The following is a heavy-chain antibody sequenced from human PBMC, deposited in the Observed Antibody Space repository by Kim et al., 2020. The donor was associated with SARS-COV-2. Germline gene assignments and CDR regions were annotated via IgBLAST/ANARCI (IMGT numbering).Heavy chain of an antibody. CDR3: ARDPKASGYEYYYYGMDV. V-gene: IGHV3-30*07. J-gene: IGHJ6*02. Sequence: KVRFTISKDNSKNALYLQMNSLRAEDTAVYYCARDPKASGYEYYYYGMDVWGQGTTVTVSS. D-gene: IGHD3-22*01.